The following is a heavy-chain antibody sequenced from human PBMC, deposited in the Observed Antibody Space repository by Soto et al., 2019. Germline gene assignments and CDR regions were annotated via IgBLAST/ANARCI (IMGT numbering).Heavy chain of an antibody. CDR3: ARGRYGDY. CDR1: GYGFTTYG. CDR2: ISGHNGNT. J-gene: IGHJ4*02. D-gene: IGHD1-1*01. V-gene: IGHV1-18*01. Sequence: QVHLVQSGAEVKKPGASVKVSCKGSGYGFTTYGITWVRQAPGQGLERLAWISGHNGNTNYAQKLQGRVTVTRDTSTSTAYMELRSLRSDDTAVYYCARGRYGDYWGQGALVTVSS.